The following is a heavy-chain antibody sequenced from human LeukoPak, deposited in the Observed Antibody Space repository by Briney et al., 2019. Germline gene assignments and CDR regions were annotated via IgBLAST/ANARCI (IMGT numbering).Heavy chain of an antibody. D-gene: IGHD3-10*02. J-gene: IGHJ6*02. V-gene: IGHV3-53*01. CDR3: ARDLYYYVAMDV. Sequence: PGGSLRLSCAASGFTFSNAWMSWVRQAPGQGLEWVSSIGSDNKPHYSESVKGRFAISRDNSKSMLFLQLNSLRAEDTALYYCARDLYYYVAMDVWGQGTTVTVSS. CDR2: IGSDNKP. CDR1: GFTFSNAW.